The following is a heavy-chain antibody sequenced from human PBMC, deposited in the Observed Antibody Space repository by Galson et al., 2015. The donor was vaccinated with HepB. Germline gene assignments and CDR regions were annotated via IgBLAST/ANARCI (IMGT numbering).Heavy chain of an antibody. D-gene: IGHD5-12*01. Sequence: SLRLSCAASGFTVSNNYMSWVRQVAGKGLEWVAIIYSGGRPDYADSVKSRFTISRDNSKNTLYLQMTSLRAEDTALYYCARDPGIYDASTGWGRGTLVTVSS. J-gene: IGHJ4*02. V-gene: IGHV3-66*02. CDR2: IYSGGRP. CDR3: ARDPGIYDASTG. CDR1: GFTVSNNY.